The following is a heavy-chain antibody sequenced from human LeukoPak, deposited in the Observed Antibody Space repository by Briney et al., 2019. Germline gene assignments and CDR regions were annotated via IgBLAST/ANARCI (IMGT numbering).Heavy chain of an antibody. D-gene: IGHD6-19*01. J-gene: IGHJ4*02. V-gene: IGHV4-39*01. CDR1: GGSISSSSYY. CDR3: ARLAGYSSGWYRLDY. CDR2: IYYSGST. Sequence: PSETLSLTCTVSGGSISSSSYYWGWIRQPTGKGLEWIGSIYYSGSTYYNPSLKSRVTLFVDTSKNQFSLKLSSVTAADTAVYSCARLAGYSSGWYRLDYWGQGTLVTVSS.